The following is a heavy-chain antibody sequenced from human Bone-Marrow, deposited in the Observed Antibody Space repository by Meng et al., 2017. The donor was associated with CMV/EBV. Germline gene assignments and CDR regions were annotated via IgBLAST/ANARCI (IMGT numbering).Heavy chain of an antibody. V-gene: IGHV1-18*01. CDR3: ARASYNWNFDY. J-gene: IGHJ4*02. CDR1: GYTFTSYG. D-gene: IGHD1-20*01. Sequence: SCRASGYTFTSYGISWVRQAPGQGLEWMGWISAYNGNTNYAQKLQGRVTMTTDTSTSTAYMELRSLRSDDTAVYYCARASYNWNFDYWGQGTLVTVSS. CDR2: ISAYNGNT.